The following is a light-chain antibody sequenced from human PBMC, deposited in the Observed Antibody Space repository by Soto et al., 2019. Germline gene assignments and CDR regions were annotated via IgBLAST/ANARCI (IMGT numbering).Light chain of an antibody. V-gene: IGLV1-51*01. Sequence: QSVLTQPPSVSAAPGQKVTISCSGSNSNIGNNYVSWYQQLPGTAPKLLIYDNDVRPSGIPDRFSASKSGTSATLDITGLQTGDEADYYCGPWDTSLSAVFGGGTKLTVL. CDR3: GPWDTSLSAV. CDR1: NSNIGNNY. CDR2: DND. J-gene: IGLJ2*01.